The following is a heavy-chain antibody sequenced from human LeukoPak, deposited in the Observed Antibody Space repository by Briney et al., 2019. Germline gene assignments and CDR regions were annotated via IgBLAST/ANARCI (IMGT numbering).Heavy chain of an antibody. D-gene: IGHD6-19*01. CDR3: ARQRPSPGIAVAGTMWFDY. Sequence: PSETLSLTCTVSGGSISSYYWSWIRQPPGKGLEWIGYIYYSGSTNYNPSLKSRVTISVDTSKNQFSLKLSSVTAADTAVYYCARQRPSPGIAVAGTMWFDYWGQGTLVTVSS. J-gene: IGHJ4*02. V-gene: IGHV4-59*08. CDR2: IYYSGST. CDR1: GGSISSYY.